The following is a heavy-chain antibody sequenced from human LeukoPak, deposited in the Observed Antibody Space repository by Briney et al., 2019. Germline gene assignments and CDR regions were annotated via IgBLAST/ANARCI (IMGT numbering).Heavy chain of an antibody. CDR1: GFTFSSYA. D-gene: IGHD6-13*01. CDR2: ISNSGVTT. Sequence: PGGSLRLSCAASGFTFSSYAMSWVRLAPGKGLQWVSAISNSGVTTYYGDSVKGRFTISRDNSKNTLYLQMNSLRVEDTALYYCAKAITSSWYCFDYWGQEPWSPSPQ. CDR3: AKAITSSWYCFDY. J-gene: IGHJ4*01. V-gene: IGHV3-23*01.